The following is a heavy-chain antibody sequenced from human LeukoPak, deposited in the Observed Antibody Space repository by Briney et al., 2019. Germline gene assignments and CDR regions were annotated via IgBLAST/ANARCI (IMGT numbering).Heavy chain of an antibody. Sequence: GGSLRLSCAASGFTFSSYAMSWVRQAPGKGLEWVSAISGSGGSTYYADSVKGRFTISRDNSKNTLYLQMNSLRAEDTAVYYCAKDVSYGPYCGGDCYPFDYWGQGTLVTVSS. J-gene: IGHJ4*02. D-gene: IGHD2-21*02. CDR3: AKDVSYGPYCGGDCYPFDY. V-gene: IGHV3-23*01. CDR1: GFTFSSYA. CDR2: ISGSGGST.